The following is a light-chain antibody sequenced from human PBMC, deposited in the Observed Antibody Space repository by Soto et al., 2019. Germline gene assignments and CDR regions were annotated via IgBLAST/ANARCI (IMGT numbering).Light chain of an antibody. J-gene: IGKJ1*01. V-gene: IGKV4-1*01. Sequence: DIVMTQSPDSLAVSLGERATINCKSSQSVLYSSNNKNYLAWYQQKPGQPPKLLIYWASTRESGVPDRFSGSGSGTDFTLTISSLQAEDVAVYYCQQYYSTLWMFGQGTKVEIK. CDR3: QQYYSTLWM. CDR2: WAS. CDR1: QSVLYSSNNKNY.